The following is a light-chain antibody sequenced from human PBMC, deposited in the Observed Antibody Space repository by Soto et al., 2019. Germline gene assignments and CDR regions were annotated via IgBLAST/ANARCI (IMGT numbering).Light chain of an antibody. Sequence: DIQRTQAPSARSACVCERATINCRASQSISSYLNWYQQKPGKAPKLLIYAASSLQSGVPSRFSGGGSGTDFTLTISSLQPEDFATYYCQQSYSTPRTFGPGTKVDIK. CDR3: QQSYSTPRT. CDR2: AAS. CDR1: QSISSY. V-gene: IGKV1-39*01. J-gene: IGKJ1*01.